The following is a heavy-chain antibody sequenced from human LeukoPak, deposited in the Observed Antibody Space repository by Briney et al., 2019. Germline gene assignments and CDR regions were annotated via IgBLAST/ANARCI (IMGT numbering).Heavy chain of an antibody. CDR3: AKVFSSGWYL. J-gene: IGHJ4*02. CDR2: ISYDGSNK. Sequence: GGSLRLSCAASGFTFSSYAMHWVRQAPGKGLEWVAVISYDGSNKYYADSVKGRFTISRDNSKNTLYLQMNSLRAEDTAVYYCAKVFSSGWYLWGQGPLVTVSS. D-gene: IGHD6-19*01. CDR1: GFTFSSYA. V-gene: IGHV3-30-3*01.